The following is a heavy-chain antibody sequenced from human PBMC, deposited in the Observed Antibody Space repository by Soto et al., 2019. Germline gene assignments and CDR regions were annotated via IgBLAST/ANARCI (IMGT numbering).Heavy chain of an antibody. CDR2: IYYSGST. J-gene: IGHJ6*03. CDR3: ARIGVEPASYCYYYMDV. CDR1: GGSISSGGYY. Sequence: SETLSLTCTVSGGSISSGGYYWSWIRQHPGKGLEWIGYIYYSGSTYYNPSLKSRVTISVDTSKNQFSLKLSSVTAADTAVYYCARIGVEPASYCYYYMDVWGRGTKLTFPS. D-gene: IGHD2-2*01. V-gene: IGHV4-31*03.